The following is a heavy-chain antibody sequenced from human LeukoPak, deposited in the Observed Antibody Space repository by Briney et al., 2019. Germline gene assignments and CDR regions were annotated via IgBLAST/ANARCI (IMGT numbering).Heavy chain of an antibody. CDR3: ARAVAGTPIDY. V-gene: IGHV3-48*03. Sequence: GGSLRLSCSASGFTFSNYEMNWVRQAPGKGLEWVSYISNSGTTIYYTDSVKGRFTISRDNAQNSLYLQMNSLRAEDTAVYYCARAVAGTPIDYWGQGTLVTVSS. J-gene: IGHJ4*02. CDR2: ISNSGTTI. CDR1: GFTFSNYE. D-gene: IGHD6-19*01.